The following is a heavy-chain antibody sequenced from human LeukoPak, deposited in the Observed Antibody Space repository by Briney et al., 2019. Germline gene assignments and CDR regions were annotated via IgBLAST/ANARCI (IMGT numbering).Heavy chain of an antibody. CDR1: GFTFSNAW. Sequence: GGSLRLSCAASGFTFSNAWMSWVREAPGKGLEWVGRIKSKTDGGTTDYAAPVKGRFTISRDDSKNTLYLQMNSLKTEDTAVYYCTTDVSYYYDSSGKKHYYYMDVWGKGTTVTVSS. CDR3: TTDVSYYYDSSGKKHYYYMDV. V-gene: IGHV3-15*01. CDR2: IKSKTDGGTT. D-gene: IGHD3-22*01. J-gene: IGHJ6*03.